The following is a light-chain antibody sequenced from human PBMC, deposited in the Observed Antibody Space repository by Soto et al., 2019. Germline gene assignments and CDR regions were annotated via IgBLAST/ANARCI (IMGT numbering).Light chain of an antibody. J-gene: IGKJ1*01. CDR1: QSISSW. V-gene: IGKV1-5*01. CDR3: QQYNSYSWT. CDR2: DAS. Sequence: DIQMTQSPSTLSASVGDRVTITCRASQSISSWLAWYQQKPGKAPKLLIYDASSLESGVPSRFSGSGSGTEFTLTISSLQPDDFATYYCQQYNSYSWTVGHGTQVDSK.